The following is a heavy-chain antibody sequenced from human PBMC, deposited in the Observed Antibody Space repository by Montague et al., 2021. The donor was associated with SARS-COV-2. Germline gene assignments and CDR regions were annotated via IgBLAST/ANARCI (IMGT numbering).Heavy chain of an antibody. CDR3: ARIWGATGGDAFDI. Sequence: PALVKPTQTLTLTCTFSGFSLSTSGMCVSWIRQPPGKALEWLALIDWDDDKYYSTSLKTRLTNSKDTSKNQVVLTMTNMDPVDTATYYCARIWGATGGDAFDIWGQGTMVTVSS. V-gene: IGHV2-70*01. D-gene: IGHD1-26*01. J-gene: IGHJ3*02. CDR2: IDWDDDK. CDR1: GFSLSTSGMC.